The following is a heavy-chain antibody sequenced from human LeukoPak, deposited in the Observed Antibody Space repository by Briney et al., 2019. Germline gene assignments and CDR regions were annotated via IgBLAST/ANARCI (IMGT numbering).Heavy chain of an antibody. Sequence: SEALSLTCAVSGGSISSSNWWSWVRQPPGKGLEWIGEIYHSGSTNYNPSLKSRVTISVDKSKNQFSLKLGSVTAADTAVYYCATRGYYDSSGYLRDYWGQGTLVTVSS. CDR3: ATRGYYDSSGYLRDY. J-gene: IGHJ4*02. D-gene: IGHD3-22*01. CDR1: GGSISSSNW. CDR2: IYHSGST. V-gene: IGHV4-4*02.